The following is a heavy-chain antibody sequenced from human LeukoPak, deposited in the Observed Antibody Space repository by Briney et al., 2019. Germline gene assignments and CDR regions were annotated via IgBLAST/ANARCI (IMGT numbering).Heavy chain of an antibody. J-gene: IGHJ3*02. V-gene: IGHV3-23*01. CDR1: GFTFSSYA. CDR2: ISGSGGST. CDR3: AGWSVVVPARPEAFDI. Sequence: GGSLRLSCAASGFTFSSYAMSWVRQAPGKGLEWVSAISGSGGSTYYADSVKGRFTISRDNSKNTLYLQMNSLRAEDTAVYYCAGWSVVVPARPEAFDIGGQGTMVTVSS. D-gene: IGHD2-2*01.